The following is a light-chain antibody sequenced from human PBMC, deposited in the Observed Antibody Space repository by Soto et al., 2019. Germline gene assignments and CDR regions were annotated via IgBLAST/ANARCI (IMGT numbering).Light chain of an antibody. CDR3: QHYGNSLWP. Sequence: GLTQSPGTLSLSPGESATLSCRARQIVRSTYLAWYQQKPGQAPRLLIYDASSRATDIPDRFSGSGSGTEFTLTISGLEPEDFAVYYCQHYGNSLWPFGQGTRVIFK. V-gene: IGKV3-20*01. CDR2: DAS. CDR1: QIVRSTY. J-gene: IGKJ1*01.